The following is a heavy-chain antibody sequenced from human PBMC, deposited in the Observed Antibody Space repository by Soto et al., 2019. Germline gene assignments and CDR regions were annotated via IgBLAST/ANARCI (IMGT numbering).Heavy chain of an antibody. D-gene: IGHD2-15*01. CDR1: GFTFSSSS. Sequence: PGGSMRLSCAASGFTFSSSSINWVRQAPGKGLEWVSSISSGSGFIYYADSVKGRFTISRDNAKNSLYLQMNSLRAEDTALYYCASFRAATGDNNGLDVWGQGTMVTVS. CDR2: ISSGSGFI. V-gene: IGHV3-21*01. CDR3: ASFRAATGDNNGLDV. J-gene: IGHJ6*02.